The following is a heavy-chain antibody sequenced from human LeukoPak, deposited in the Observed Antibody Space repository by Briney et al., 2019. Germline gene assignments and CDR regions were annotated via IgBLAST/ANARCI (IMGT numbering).Heavy chain of an antibody. D-gene: IGHD3-10*01. J-gene: IGHJ1*01. V-gene: IGHV3-30-3*01. CDR2: ISYDGSNK. Sequence: PGRSLRLSCAASGFTFSSYAMHWVRQAPGKGLEWVAVISYDGSNKYYADSVKGRFTISRDNSKNTLYLQMNSLRAEDTAVYYCARPQNPYYYGSGSPLITHAEYFQHWGQGTLVTVSS. CDR1: GFTFSSYA. CDR3: ARPQNPYYYGSGSPLITHAEYFQH.